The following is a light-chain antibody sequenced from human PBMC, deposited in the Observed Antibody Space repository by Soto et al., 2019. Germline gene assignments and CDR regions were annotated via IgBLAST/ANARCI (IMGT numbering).Light chain of an antibody. Sequence: DILLTQSPAFLSASLGDRVTITCRASQGISSNLAWYQQKPGKAPKFLIYAASTLQSGVPSRFSGSGSGTDFTLTISCLQSEDFATYYCQQYYSFPRTFGQGTKVDI. CDR3: QQYYSFPRT. CDR2: AAS. CDR1: QGISSN. J-gene: IGKJ1*01. V-gene: IGKV1-9*01.